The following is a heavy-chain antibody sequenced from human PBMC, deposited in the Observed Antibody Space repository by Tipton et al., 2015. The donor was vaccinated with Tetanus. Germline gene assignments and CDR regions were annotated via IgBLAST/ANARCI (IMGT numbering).Heavy chain of an antibody. J-gene: IGHJ4*02. CDR1: GFPFMTYW. Sequence: SLRLSCAGSGFPFMTYWMTWVRQAPGKGLEWVANIKRDGSEQHYVDSVKGRFTISRDNAGNSLYLQMNSLRVEDTAIYYCVREIWWASWVDFDNWGQGTLVTVSS. D-gene: IGHD4/OR15-4a*01. V-gene: IGHV3-7*01. CDR2: IKRDGSEQ. CDR3: VREIWWASWVDFDN.